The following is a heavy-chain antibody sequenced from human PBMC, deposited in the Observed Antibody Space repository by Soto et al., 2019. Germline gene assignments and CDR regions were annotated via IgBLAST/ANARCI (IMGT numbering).Heavy chain of an antibody. V-gene: IGHV1-69*02. Sequence: QVQLVQSGAEVKKPGSSVKVSCKASGGTLSSYTISWVRQAPGQGLEWMGRIIPILGIGNYAQKFQGRVTITADKSTSTAYMELSSLRSEDTAVYYCAGRYGDRDYWGQGTLVTVSS. D-gene: IGHD4-17*01. CDR2: IIPILGIG. CDR1: GGTLSSYT. J-gene: IGHJ4*02. CDR3: AGRYGDRDY.